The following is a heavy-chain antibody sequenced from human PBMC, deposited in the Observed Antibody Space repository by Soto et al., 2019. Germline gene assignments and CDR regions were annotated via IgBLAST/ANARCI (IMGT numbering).Heavy chain of an antibody. CDR3: ARVSTVTTNYYYGMDV. CDR1: GGSISSGGYS. V-gene: IGHV4-30-2*01. J-gene: IGHJ6*02. Sequence: SETLSLTCAVSGGSISSGGYSWSWIRQPPGKGLEWIGYIYHSGSTYYNPSLKSRVTISVDRSKNQFSLKLSSVTAADTAVYYCARVSTVTTNYYYGMDVWGQRTTVTGSS. CDR2: IYHSGST. D-gene: IGHD4-17*01.